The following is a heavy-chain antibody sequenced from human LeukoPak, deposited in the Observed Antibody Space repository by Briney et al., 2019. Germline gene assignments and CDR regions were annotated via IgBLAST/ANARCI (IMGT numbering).Heavy chain of an antibody. CDR1: GFTFSSYA. CDR2: ISGSGGST. V-gene: IGHV3-23*01. CDR3: AKDLLPRTAFDY. Sequence: GGSLRLSCAASGFTFSSYAMSWVRQAPEKGLEWVSAISGSGGSTYYADSVKGRFTISRDNSKNTLYLQMNSLRAEDTAVYYCAKDLLPRTAFDYWGQGTLVTVSS. D-gene: IGHD1-1*01. J-gene: IGHJ4*02.